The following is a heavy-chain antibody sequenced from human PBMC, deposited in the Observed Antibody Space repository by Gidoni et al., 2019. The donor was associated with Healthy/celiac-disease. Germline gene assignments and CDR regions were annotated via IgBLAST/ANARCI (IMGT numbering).Heavy chain of an antibody. CDR2: ISSSSSTI. Sequence: EVQLVESGGGLVQPGGSLRLSCAASAFTFSSYSMNWVRQAPGKGLEWVSYISSSSSTIYYADSVKGRFTISRDNAKKSLYLQMNSLRAEDTAVYYCARGRVGTVFGVDYWGQGTLVTVSS. CDR3: ARGRVGTVFGVDY. V-gene: IGHV3-48*01. CDR1: AFTFSSYS. D-gene: IGHD3-16*01. J-gene: IGHJ4*02.